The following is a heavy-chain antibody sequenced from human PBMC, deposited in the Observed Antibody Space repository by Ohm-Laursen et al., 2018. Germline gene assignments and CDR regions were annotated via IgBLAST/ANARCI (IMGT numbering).Heavy chain of an antibody. J-gene: IGHJ6*02. V-gene: IGHV4-31*03. D-gene: IGHD5-12*01. CDR2: IYHSGST. CDR1: GGSISSGAYC. CDR3: ARDVAHGGYGFGMDV. Sequence: TLSLTCTVSGGSISSGAYCWSWIRQHPGKGLEWIGYIYHSGSTYYNPSLKSRVTISIDTSKNQFSLKLSSVTAEDTAVYYCARDVAHGGYGFGMDVWGQGTTVTVSS.